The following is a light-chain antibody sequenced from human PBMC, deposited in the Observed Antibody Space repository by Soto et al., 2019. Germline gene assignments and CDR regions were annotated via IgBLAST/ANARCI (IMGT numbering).Light chain of an antibody. J-gene: IGLJ7*01. V-gene: IGLV4-69*01. CDR3: QTWGTGIAV. CDR1: SGHSSYA. CDR2: LNNDGSH. Sequence: QPVLTQPPSASASLGASVKLTCTLSSGHSSYAIAWHQQQPEKGPRYLMKLNNDGSHSKGDGIPDRFSGSSSGAERYLTISSLQSEDEADYYCQTWGTGIAVFGGGTKLTVL.